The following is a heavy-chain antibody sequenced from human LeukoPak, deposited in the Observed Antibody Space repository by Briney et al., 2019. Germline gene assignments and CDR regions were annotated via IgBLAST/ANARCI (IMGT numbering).Heavy chain of an antibody. V-gene: IGHV4-59*01. J-gene: IGHJ4*02. D-gene: IGHD4-17*01. CDR2: IYYSGST. Sequence: SGTLSLTCTVSGGPINNYYWSWIRQPPGKGLEWIGYIYYSGSTNYNPSLKSRVTISVDTSKNQFSLKLSSVTAADTAVYYCARAAVTTRTSLDYWGQGTLVTVSS. CDR3: ARAAVTTRTSLDY. CDR1: GGPINNYY.